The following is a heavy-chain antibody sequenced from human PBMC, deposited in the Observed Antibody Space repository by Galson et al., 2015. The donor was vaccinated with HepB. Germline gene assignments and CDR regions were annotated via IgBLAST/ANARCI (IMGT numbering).Heavy chain of an antibody. J-gene: IGHJ6*02. D-gene: IGHD1-7*01. CDR3: ARDRNYAGYFYFGLDV. Sequence: ETLSLTCTVSGGSISAYYWNWIRQPPGKGLEWIGYINNSGSIHYNPSLKSRVTISIDTSKNVFSLELRSVTAADAAVYYCARDRNYAGYFYFGLDVWGQGTTVTVSS. CDR2: INNSGSI. CDR1: GGSISAYY. V-gene: IGHV4-59*01.